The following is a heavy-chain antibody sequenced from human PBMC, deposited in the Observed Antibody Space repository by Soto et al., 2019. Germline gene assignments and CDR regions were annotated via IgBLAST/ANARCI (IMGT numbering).Heavy chain of an antibody. V-gene: IGHV4-4*02. J-gene: IGHJ4*02. CDR3: ARSLNYDFWRDGGRHNYFDF. D-gene: IGHD3-3*01. Sequence: QVQLQESGPGLVKPSGTLSLTCAVSGGSISTSHWWSRVRQPPGKGLEWIAEIYHSGSTKYNPSLKNRVTISVDKSENQVSLNLSSVTAADTAVYYCARSLNYDFWRDGGRHNYFDFWGQGTLVTVSS. CDR2: IYHSGST. CDR1: GGSISTSHW.